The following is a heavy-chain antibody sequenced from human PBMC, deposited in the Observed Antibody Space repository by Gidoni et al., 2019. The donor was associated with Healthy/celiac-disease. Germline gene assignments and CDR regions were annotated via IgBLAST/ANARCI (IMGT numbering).Heavy chain of an antibody. V-gene: IGHV3-23*01. CDR3: AGHNSSGYYYFDY. CDR1: GFPFSSYA. D-gene: IGHD3-22*01. J-gene: IGHJ4*02. CDR2: ISGSGGST. Sequence: EVLLLESGCGLVQPGGSLRLSCPASGFPFSSYAMSWVRQAPGKGLEWVSAISGSGGSTYYADSVKGRLTISRDNSKNTLYLQMNSLRAEDTAVYYCAGHNSSGYYYFDYWGQGTLVTVSS.